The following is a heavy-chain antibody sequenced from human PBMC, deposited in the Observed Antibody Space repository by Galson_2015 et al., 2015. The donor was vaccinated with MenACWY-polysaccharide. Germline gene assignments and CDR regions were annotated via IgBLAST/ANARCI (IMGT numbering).Heavy chain of an antibody. V-gene: IGHV3-48*02. CDR2: ISSSSTSI. D-gene: IGHD4/OR15-4a*01. J-gene: IGHJ4*02. CDR1: GFIFSSHC. CDR3: AKSMTILDY. Sequence: SLRLSCAASGFIFSSHCMNWVRQAPGRGLEWISYISSSSTSINYADSVKGRFTISRDNAKNSLYLQMNSLRDEDTAVYYCAKSMTILDYWGQGTLVTVSS.